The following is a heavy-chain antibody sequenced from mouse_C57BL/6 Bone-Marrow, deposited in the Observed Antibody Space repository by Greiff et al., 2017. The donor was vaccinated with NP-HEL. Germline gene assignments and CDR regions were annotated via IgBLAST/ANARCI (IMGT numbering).Heavy chain of an antibody. J-gene: IGHJ3*01. Sequence: EVQRVESGGGLVKPGGSLKLSCEASGFTFSSYAMSWVRQTPEKGLEWVATISDGGSYTYYPDNVKGRSTISRDKSKNNLYLHMSHLKPEDTAIYDCASAPYDAYFAYWGQGTLVTVSA. V-gene: IGHV5-4*01. CDR2: ISDGGSYT. CDR3: ASAPYDAYFAY. CDR1: GFTFSSYA. D-gene: IGHD2-3*01.